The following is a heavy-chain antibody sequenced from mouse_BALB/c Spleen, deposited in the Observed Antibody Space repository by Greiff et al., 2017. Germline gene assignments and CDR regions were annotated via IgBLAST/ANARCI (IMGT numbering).Heavy chain of an antibody. Sequence: KLQQSGAELARPGASVKMSCKASGYTFTSYTMHWVKQRPGQGLEWIGYINPSSGYTNYNQKFKDKAILTADKSSSTAYMQLSSLTSEDSAVYYCARNYYGDYYAMDDWGQGTSVTVSS. D-gene: IGHD1-2*01. CDR3: ARNYYGDYYAMDD. CDR1: GYTFTSYT. J-gene: IGHJ4*01. CDR2: INPSSGYT. V-gene: IGHV1-4*01.